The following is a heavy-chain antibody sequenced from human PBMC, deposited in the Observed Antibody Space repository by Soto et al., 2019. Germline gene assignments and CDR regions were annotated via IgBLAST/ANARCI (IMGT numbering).Heavy chain of an antibody. V-gene: IGHV3-33*01. CDR1: GFTFSSYG. J-gene: IGHJ6*02. CDR3: ARDGTLESLGSMDV. Sequence: QVQLVESGGGVVQPGRSLRLSCAASGFTFSSYGMHWVRQAPGKGLEWVAVIWYDGSNKYYADSVKGRFTISRDNSKNTLYLQMNSLRAEDTAVYYCARDGTLESLGSMDVWGQGTTVTVSS. CDR2: IWYDGSNK. D-gene: IGHD1-26*01.